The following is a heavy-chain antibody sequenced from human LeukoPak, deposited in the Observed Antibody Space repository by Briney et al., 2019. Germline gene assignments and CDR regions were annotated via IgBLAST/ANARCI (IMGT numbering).Heavy chain of an antibody. D-gene: IGHD6-19*01. CDR2: IKQDGSDK. J-gene: IGHJ4*02. CDR1: GFTFGNCW. V-gene: IGHV3-7*05. CDR3: ARGILNTSGWYHLDY. Sequence: GGSLRLSCAASGFTFGNCWMTWVRQAPGKGLECVANIKQDGSDKYYVDSVRGRFTISRDNAKNSLYLQMNSLTAEDTAVYYCARGILNTSGWYHLDYWGQGTLVTVSS.